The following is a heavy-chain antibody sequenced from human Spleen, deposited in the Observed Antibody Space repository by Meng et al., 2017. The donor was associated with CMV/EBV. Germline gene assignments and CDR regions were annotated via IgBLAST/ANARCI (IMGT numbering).Heavy chain of an antibody. V-gene: IGHV1-69*05. CDR3: ARVDCSSTSCYIAGRNWFDP. CDR2: IIPIFGTA. J-gene: IGHJ5*02. CDR1: SDA. D-gene: IGHD2-2*02. Sequence: SDAISWVRKARGQGLEWMGGIIPIFGTANYAQKFQGRVTITTDESTSTAYMELSSLRSEDTAVYYCARVDCSSTSCYIAGRNWFDPWGQGTLVTVSS.